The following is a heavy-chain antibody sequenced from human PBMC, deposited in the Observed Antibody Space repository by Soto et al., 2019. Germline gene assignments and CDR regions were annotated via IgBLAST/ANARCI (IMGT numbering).Heavy chain of an antibody. D-gene: IGHD3-10*01. Sequence: EVQLVESGGGLVQPGGSLRLSCAASGFTFSSYSMNWVRQAPGKGLEWVSYISSSSSTIYYADSVKGRFTISRNNAKKLLYMHRNSVRAEETAVYYCARDKEVWFGEASIYYYYGMDVWGQGTTVTVS. CDR1: GFTFSSYS. V-gene: IGHV3-48*01. CDR2: ISSSSSTI. J-gene: IGHJ6*02. CDR3: ARDKEVWFGEASIYYYYGMDV.